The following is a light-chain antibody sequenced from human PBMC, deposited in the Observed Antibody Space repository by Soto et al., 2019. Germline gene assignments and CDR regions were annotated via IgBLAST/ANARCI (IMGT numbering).Light chain of an antibody. CDR3: QRYDTYSVNA. Sequence: DIQMTQSPSTLSASVGDRVTITCRASQSISSWLAWYQQKPGKAPKLLMYKASTLQSGVPSRFSGSGSGTEVTLTISSLQPDEFATYYCQRYDTYSVNAFGQGTRLEIK. CDR2: KAS. CDR1: QSISSW. J-gene: IGKJ2*01. V-gene: IGKV1-5*03.